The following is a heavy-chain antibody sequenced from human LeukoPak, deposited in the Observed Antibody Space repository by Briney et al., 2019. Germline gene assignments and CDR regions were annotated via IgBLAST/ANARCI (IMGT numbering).Heavy chain of an antibody. CDR2: IYTSGST. Sequence: SETLSLTCTVSGGSISSGSYYWSWIRQPAGKGLEWIGRIYTSGSTSYNPSLKSRVTISVDTSKNQFSLKLSSVTAADTAVYYCVWSSTDYYYYYGMDVWGQGTTVTVSS. D-gene: IGHD3-10*01. J-gene: IGHJ6*02. CDR1: GGSISSGSYY. V-gene: IGHV4-61*02. CDR3: VWSSTDYYYYYGMDV.